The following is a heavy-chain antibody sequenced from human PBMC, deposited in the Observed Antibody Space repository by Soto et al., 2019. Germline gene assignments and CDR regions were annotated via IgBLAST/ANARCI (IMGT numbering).Heavy chain of an antibody. V-gene: IGHV1-8*01. CDR2: MNPNTGNS. J-gene: IGHJ4*02. Sequence: ASVKVSCKASGYTFTSYDIYWVRQATGQGLEWMGWMNPNTGNSGYAQKFQGRVTMTSDTSISTAHMGLSSLRSEDTAVYYCARRAETNGWNGFGADKYYFDFWGQGTLVTVSS. D-gene: IGHD1-1*01. CDR3: ARRAETNGWNGFGADKYYFDF. CDR1: GYTFTSYD.